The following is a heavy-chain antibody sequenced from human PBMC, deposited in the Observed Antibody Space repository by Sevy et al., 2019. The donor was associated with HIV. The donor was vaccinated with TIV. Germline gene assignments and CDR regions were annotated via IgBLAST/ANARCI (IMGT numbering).Heavy chain of an antibody. J-gene: IGHJ4*02. Sequence: SLRLSCAASGFTFSSYGMHWVRQAPGKGLEWVALILYDGSSKYYADSVKGRFTISRDNSKNTLYLQMNSLRAEDTAVYYCASGAYYYASRTENFDYWGQGTLVTVSS. V-gene: IGHV3-33*01. CDR2: ILYDGSSK. CDR1: GFTFSSYG. CDR3: ASGAYYYASRTENFDY. D-gene: IGHD3-10*01.